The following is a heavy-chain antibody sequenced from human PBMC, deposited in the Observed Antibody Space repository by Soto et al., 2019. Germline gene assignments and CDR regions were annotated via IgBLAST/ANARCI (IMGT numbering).Heavy chain of an antibody. J-gene: IGHJ4*02. CDR3: AKDKERGGYDSDFDS. CDR1: GFTFGTYG. V-gene: IGHV3-23*01. D-gene: IGHD3-3*01. CDR2: ITGGNT. Sequence: GGSLRLSCAASGFTFGTYGMGWVRQAPGKGLEWVSTITGGNTYYAASVKGRFTISRDNYKNTLYLQMSSPRAEDTALYYCAKDKERGGYDSDFDSWGQGTLVTVSS.